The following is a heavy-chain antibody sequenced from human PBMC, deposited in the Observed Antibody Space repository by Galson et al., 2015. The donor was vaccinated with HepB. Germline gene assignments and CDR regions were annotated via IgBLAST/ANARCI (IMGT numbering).Heavy chain of an antibody. J-gene: IGHJ5*02. CDR1: GYTFTSYG. CDR3: ARDQRPGYCSSTSCYTRGWFDP. D-gene: IGHD2-2*02. CDR2: ISAYNGNT. V-gene: IGHV1-18*01. Sequence: SVKVSCKASGYTFTSYGISWVRQAPGQGLEWMGWISAYNGNTNYAQKLQGRVTMTTDTSTSTAYMELRSLRSDDTAVYYCARDQRPGYCSSTSCYTRGWFDPWGQGTLVTVSS.